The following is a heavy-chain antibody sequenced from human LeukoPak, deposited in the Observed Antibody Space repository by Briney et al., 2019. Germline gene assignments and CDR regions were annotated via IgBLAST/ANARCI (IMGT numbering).Heavy chain of an antibody. D-gene: IGHD3-9*01. J-gene: IGHJ3*02. V-gene: IGHV3-53*01. CDR3: ARDLVSLGAFKAFDI. CDR2: IYTGGNT. CDR1: GFTFTSYA. Sequence: GGSLRLSCAASGFTFTSYALNWVRQAPGKGLEWISVIYTGGNTFYADSVRGRYTISRDNSKNTLYLQMNSLRAEDTAVYYCARDLVSLGAFKAFDIWGQGTMVTVSS.